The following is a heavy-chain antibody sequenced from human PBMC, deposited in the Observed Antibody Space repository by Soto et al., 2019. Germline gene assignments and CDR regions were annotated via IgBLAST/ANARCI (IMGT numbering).Heavy chain of an antibody. D-gene: IGHD2-2*01. CDR3: ARVPSTPKGSGNYYYYYGMDV. CDR1: GGSFSGYY. J-gene: IGHJ6*02. CDR2: IYYSGST. V-gene: IGHV4-34*01. Sequence: SETLSLTCAVYGGSFSGYYWSWIRQPPGKGLEWIGDIYYSGSTNYNPSLKSRVTISVDTSKNQFSLKLSSVTAADTAVYYCARVPSTPKGSGNYYYYYGMDVWGQGTTVTVSS.